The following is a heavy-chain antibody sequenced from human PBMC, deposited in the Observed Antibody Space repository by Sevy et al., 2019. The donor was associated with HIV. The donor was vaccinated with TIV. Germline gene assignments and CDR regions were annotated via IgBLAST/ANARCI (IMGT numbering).Heavy chain of an antibody. CDR1: GLTFSNYV. J-gene: IGHJ3*02. V-gene: IGHV3-23*01. CDR2: ISGSSGTT. CDR3: ARNLSPSGAFDI. Sequence: EGSLRLSCAASGLTFSNYVMSWVRQAPGKGLEWLSVISGSSGTTYAAESVKGRFTISRDNSKNTLYLHMSSLGAEDTDFYYCARNLSPSGAFDIWGQGTRVTVSS. D-gene: IGHD6-25*01.